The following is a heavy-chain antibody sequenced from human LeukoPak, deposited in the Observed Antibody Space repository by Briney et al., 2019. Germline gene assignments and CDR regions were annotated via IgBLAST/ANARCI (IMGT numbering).Heavy chain of an antibody. CDR3: ARVGATVTYYYYMDV. Sequence: GGSLRLSCAASGFTFSDYYMSWIRQAPGKGLEWVSYISSSGSTIYYADSVKGRFTISRDNAKNSLYLQMNSLRAEDTAVYYCARVGATVTYYYYMDVWGKGTTVTVSS. J-gene: IGHJ6*03. CDR1: GFTFSDYY. D-gene: IGHD1-26*01. V-gene: IGHV3-11*04. CDR2: ISSSGSTI.